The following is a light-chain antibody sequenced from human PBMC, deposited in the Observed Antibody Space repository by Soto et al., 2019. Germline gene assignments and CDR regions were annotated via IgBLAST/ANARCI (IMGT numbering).Light chain of an antibody. CDR3: QVWGSDGDL. V-gene: IGLV3-21*04. Sequence: SYVLTQPPSVSVAPGQTANIACGGNNIGGKSVHWYQQKPGQAPVLVIYFDDDRPSGIPERFSGSNSGNTATLTISRVEAGDEADYYCQVWGSDGDLFGGGTKLTVL. CDR2: FDD. J-gene: IGLJ2*01. CDR1: NIGGKS.